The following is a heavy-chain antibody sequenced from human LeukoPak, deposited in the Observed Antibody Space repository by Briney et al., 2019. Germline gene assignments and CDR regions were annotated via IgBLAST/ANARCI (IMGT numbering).Heavy chain of an antibody. CDR3: ARNRQQGGVYTVDY. CDR2: IIPIFGTA. CDR1: GGTFSSYA. V-gene: IGHV1-69*06. D-gene: IGHD5/OR15-5a*01. J-gene: IGHJ4*02. Sequence: GASVKVSCKASGGTFSSYAISWVRQAPGQGLEWMGGIIPIFGTANYAQKFQGRVTITADKSTTTAYMELRSLRSDDTAVYYCARNRQQGGVYTVDYWGQGTLVTVSS.